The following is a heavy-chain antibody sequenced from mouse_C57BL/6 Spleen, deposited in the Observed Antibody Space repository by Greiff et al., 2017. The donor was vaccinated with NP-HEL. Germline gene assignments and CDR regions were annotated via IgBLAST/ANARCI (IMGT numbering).Heavy chain of an antibody. CDR2: IYPGSGST. V-gene: IGHV1-55*01. J-gene: IGHJ4*01. CDR1: GYTFTSYW. D-gene: IGHD1-1*01. Sequence: VQLQQSGAELVKPGASVKMSCKASGYTFTSYWITWVKQRPGQGLEWIGDIYPGSGSTNYNEKFKSKATLTVDTSSSTAYMQLSSLTSEDSAVYYCGSPLITTVAMDYWGQGTSVTVSS. CDR3: GSPLITTVAMDY.